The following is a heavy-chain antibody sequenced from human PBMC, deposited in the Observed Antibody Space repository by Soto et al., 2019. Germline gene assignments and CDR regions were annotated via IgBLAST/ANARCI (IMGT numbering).Heavy chain of an antibody. J-gene: IGHJ4*02. D-gene: IGHD3-9*01. CDR3: ARDLTGYDCSPVAYYFDY. V-gene: IGHV1-3*01. CDR1: GYTFTSYA. CDR2: INAGNGNT. Sequence: GASVKVSCKASGYTFTSYAMLWVGQAPGERLEWMGWINAGNGNTKYSQKFQGRVTITRDTSASTAYMELSSLRSEDTAVYYCARDLTGYDCSPVAYYFDYWGQGTLVTVSS.